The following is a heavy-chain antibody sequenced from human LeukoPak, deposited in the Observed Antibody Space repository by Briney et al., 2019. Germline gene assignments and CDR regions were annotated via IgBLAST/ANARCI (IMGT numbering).Heavy chain of an antibody. D-gene: IGHD2-15*01. CDR2: INSDGTTK. J-gene: IGHJ5*02. CDR3: ARRVDATRWFDP. Sequence: PGGSLRLSCAASGFTFSNYFMHWVRQAPGKGRLWVSRINSDGTTKMYADSVKGRCTISRDNAKNTLYLQMNSLGDEDTAVYYCARRVDATRWFDPWGQGTLVTVSS. CDR1: GFTFSNYF. V-gene: IGHV3-74*03.